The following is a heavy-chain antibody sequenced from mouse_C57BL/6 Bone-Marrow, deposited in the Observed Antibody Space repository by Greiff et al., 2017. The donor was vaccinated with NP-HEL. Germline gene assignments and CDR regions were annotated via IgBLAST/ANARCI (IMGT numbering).Heavy chain of an antibody. CDR3: ARGNLWYFDV. Sequence: EVQLQESEGGLVQPGSSMKLSCTASGFTFSDYYMAWVRQVPEKGLEWVANINYDGSSTYYLDSLKSRFIISRDNAKNILYLQMSSLKSEDTATYYCARGNLWYFDVWGTGTTVTVSS. CDR1: GFTFSDYY. J-gene: IGHJ1*03. V-gene: IGHV5-16*01. D-gene: IGHD2-1*01. CDR2: INYDGSST.